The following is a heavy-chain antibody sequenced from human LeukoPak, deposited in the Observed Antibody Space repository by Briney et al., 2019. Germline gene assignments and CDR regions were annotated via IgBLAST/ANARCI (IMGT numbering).Heavy chain of an antibody. CDR1: GYSISSGYY. V-gene: IGHV4-38-2*02. CDR2: IYYSGST. J-gene: IGHJ3*02. D-gene: IGHD3-22*01. CDR3: ARDPYYDSGGYAAANDAFDI. Sequence: SETLSLTCTVSGYSISSGYYWGWIRQPPGKGLEWIGSIYYSGSTYYNPSLKSRVTISVDTSKNQFSLKLSSVTAADTAVYYCARDPYYDSGGYAAANDAFDIWGQGTMVTVSS.